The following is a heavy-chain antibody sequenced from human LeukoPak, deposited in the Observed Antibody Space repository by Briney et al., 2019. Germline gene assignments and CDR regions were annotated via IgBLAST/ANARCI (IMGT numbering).Heavy chain of an antibody. CDR3: ARAPPYYGEGYYYGMDV. Sequence: PSETLSLTRTVSGGSISSYYWSWIRQPPGKGLEWIGYIYYSGSTNYNPSLKSRVTISVDTSKNQFSLKLSSVTAADTAVYYCARAPPYYGEGYYYGMDVWGKGTTVTVSS. D-gene: IGHD4-17*01. V-gene: IGHV4-59*01. J-gene: IGHJ6*04. CDR2: IYYSGST. CDR1: GGSISSYY.